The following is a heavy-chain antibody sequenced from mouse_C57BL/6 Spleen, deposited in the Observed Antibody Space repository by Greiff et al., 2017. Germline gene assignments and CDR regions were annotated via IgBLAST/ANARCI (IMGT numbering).Heavy chain of an antibody. J-gene: IGHJ3*01. CDR2: IYPGDGDT. CDR1: GYAFSSSW. D-gene: IGHD2-5*01. CDR3: ASRPYYSNYSWFTY. V-gene: IGHV1-82*01. Sequence: VQLQQSGPELVKPGASVKISCKASGYAFSSSWMNWVKQRPGKGLEWIGRIYPGDGDTNYNGKFKGKATLTADKSSSTADMQLSSLTSEDSAVYFCASRPYYSNYSWFTYWGQGTLVTVSA.